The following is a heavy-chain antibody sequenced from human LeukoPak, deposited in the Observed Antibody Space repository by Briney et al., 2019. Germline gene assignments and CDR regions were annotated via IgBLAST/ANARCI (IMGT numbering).Heavy chain of an antibody. CDR3: ARWDRFHGV. J-gene: IGHJ4*02. Sequence: PGGSLRLSCAASGFTFSGYWMSWVRQAPGKGLEWVSSISSTSTYIYYADSVKGRFTISRGNAKNSLYLQMNNLRAEDTAVYYCARWDRFHGVWGQGTLVTVSS. CDR1: GFTFSGYW. D-gene: IGHD1-14*01. V-gene: IGHV3-21*01. CDR2: ISSTSTYI.